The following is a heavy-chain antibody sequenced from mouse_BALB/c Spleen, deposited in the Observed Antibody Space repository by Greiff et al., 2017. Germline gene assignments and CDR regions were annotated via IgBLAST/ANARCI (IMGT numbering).Heavy chain of an antibody. D-gene: IGHD2-3*01. CDR1: GYSITSGYY. V-gene: IGHV3-6*02. CDR3: AREDGYYVWFAY. Sequence: ESGPGLVKPSQSLSLTCSVTGYSITSGYYWTWIRQFPGNKLEWIGYISYDGSNNYNPSLKNRISITRDTSKNQFFLKLNSVTTEDTATYYCAREDGYYVWFAYWGQGTLVTVSA. CDR2: ISYDGSN. J-gene: IGHJ3*01.